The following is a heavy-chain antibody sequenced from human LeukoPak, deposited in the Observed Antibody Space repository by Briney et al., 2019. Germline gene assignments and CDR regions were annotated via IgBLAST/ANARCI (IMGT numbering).Heavy chain of an antibody. Sequence: TGGSLRLSCVASGFIFSGCGMHWVRQAPGKGLEWVAVIWYDGSNKYYADSVKGRFTISRDNSKNTLYLQMNSLRVEVTAVFYCARGNFRRDGYNFDYWGQGTLVTVSS. V-gene: IGHV3-33*01. CDR3: ARGNFRRDGYNFDY. CDR1: GFIFSGCG. D-gene: IGHD5-24*01. J-gene: IGHJ4*02. CDR2: IWYDGSNK.